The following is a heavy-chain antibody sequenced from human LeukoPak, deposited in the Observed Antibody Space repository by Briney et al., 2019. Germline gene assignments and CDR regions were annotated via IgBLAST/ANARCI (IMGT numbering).Heavy chain of an antibody. J-gene: IGHJ6*03. CDR1: GGTFSSYA. CDR2: IIPIFGTA. D-gene: IGHD2-8*01. CDR3: ASFLGYCTNGVCKNTLYYYYYMDV. V-gene: IGHV1-69*06. Sequence: SVKVSCKASGGTFSSYAISWVRQAPGQGLEWMGGIIPIFGTANYAQKFQGRVTITADKSTSTAYMELSSLRSEDTAVYYCASFLGYCTNGVCKNTLYYYYYMDVWGKGTTVTVSS.